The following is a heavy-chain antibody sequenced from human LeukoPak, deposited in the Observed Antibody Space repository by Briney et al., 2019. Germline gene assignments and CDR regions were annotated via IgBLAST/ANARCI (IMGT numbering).Heavy chain of an antibody. CDR3: ARVVPAADFDY. CDR2: IYYSGST. CDR1: GGSISSGGYY. Sequence: KSSQTLSLTCTVSGGSISSGGYYCSWIRQHPGKGLEWIGYIYYSGSTYYNPSLKSRVTISVDTSKNQFSLKLSSVTAADTAVYYCARVVPAADFDYWGQGTLVTVSS. V-gene: IGHV4-31*03. D-gene: IGHD2-2*01. J-gene: IGHJ4*02.